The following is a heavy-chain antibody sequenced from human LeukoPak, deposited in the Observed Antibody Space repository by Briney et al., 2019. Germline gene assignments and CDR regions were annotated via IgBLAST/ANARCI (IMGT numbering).Heavy chain of an antibody. CDR3: ARDRWEGYDILTGNFYHYGLDV. J-gene: IGHJ6*02. Sequence: PSETLSLTCTVSGGSISTYYWTWIRQPPGKGPEWIGHIYYTGSIEYNPSLESRVTISVDTTKNQFSLNLSSVTAADTAVYYCARDRWEGYDILTGNFYHYGLDVWGQGTTVTVSS. D-gene: IGHD3-9*01. CDR2: IYYTGSI. V-gene: IGHV4-59*12. CDR1: GGSISTYY.